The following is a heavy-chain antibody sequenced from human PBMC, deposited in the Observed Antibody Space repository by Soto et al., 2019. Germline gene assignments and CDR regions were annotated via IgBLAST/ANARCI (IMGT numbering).Heavy chain of an antibody. CDR2: ISSRSRNM. V-gene: IGHV3-21*01. CDR1: GFTYSAYN. Sequence: GGSLRLSCAASGFTYSAYNMIWVRQAPGKGLEWVSFISSRSRNMYYANSVEGRFTLSRDDAMNSLYLQLNSLRAEDTAVYYCAREPEGGSYHDYWGQGTLVTVSS. D-gene: IGHD1-26*01. J-gene: IGHJ4*02. CDR3: AREPEGGSYHDY.